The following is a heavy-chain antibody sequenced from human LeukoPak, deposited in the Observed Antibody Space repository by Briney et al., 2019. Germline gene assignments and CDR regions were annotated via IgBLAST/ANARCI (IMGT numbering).Heavy chain of an antibody. CDR1: GYTFTSYY. Sequence: ASVKVSCKASGYTFTSYYMHWVRQAPGQGLEWMRIINPSGGSTNYAQKFQGRVTMTRDTSTSTVYMELSSLRSEDTAVYYCARVEVGASFDYWGQGTLVTVSS. CDR2: INPSGGST. J-gene: IGHJ4*02. V-gene: IGHV1-46*01. CDR3: ARVEVGASFDY. D-gene: IGHD1-26*01.